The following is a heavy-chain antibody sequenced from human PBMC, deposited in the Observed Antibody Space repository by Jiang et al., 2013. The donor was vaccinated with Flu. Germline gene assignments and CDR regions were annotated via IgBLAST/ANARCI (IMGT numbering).Heavy chain of an antibody. CDR2: TYYRSKWYN. CDR3: ARDPGGYDEWVSWFDP. J-gene: IGHJ5*02. V-gene: IGHV6-1*01. Sequence: QTLSLTCAISGDSVSSNSAAWNWIRQSPSRGLEWLGRTYYRSKWYNDYAVSMKSRITINPDTSKNQFSLQLNSVTPEDTAVYYCARDPGGYDEWVSWFDPWGQGTLVTVSS. D-gene: IGHD5-12*01. CDR1: GDSVSSNSAA.